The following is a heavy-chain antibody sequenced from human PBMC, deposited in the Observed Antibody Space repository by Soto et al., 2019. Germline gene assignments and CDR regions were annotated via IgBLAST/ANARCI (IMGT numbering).Heavy chain of an antibody. D-gene: IGHD4-4*01. CDR2: ISGSGIST. CDR3: VKPPVITASYYYYDMDV. Sequence: EAQLLESGGGLVQPGGSLRLSCAASGFTFSTYPMSWVRKAPGKGLEWVSGISGSGISTYYTDSVKGRFTISRDNSKNTVFLQMNSLRDEDTAVYYCVKPPVITASYYYYDMDVWGQGTTVTVSS. V-gene: IGHV3-23*01. CDR1: GFTFSTYP. J-gene: IGHJ6*02.